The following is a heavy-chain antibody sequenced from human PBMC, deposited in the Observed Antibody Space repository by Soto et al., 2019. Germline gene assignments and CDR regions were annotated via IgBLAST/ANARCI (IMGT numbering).Heavy chain of an antibody. V-gene: IGHV4-31*03. CDR3: AGTNAIATFLYP. D-gene: IGHD2-2*02. CDR1: GGSISSGGYY. J-gene: IGHJ5*02. CDR2: IYYSGST. Sequence: QVQLQESGPGLVKPSQTLSLTCTVSGGSISSGGYYWSWIRQHPGKGLEWIGYIYYSGSTYYNPSRKSRVTISVDTSKNQFSLKLSSVTAADTAVYYCAGTNAIATFLYPWGQGTLVTVSS.